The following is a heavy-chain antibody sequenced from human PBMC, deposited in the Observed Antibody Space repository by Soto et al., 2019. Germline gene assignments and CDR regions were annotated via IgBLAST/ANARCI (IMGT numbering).Heavy chain of an antibody. CDR3: ARGGIAAAGTLGNWFDP. J-gene: IGHJ5*02. V-gene: IGHV4-34*01. D-gene: IGHD6-13*01. CDR2: INHSGST. CDR1: GGSFSGYY. Sequence: QVQLQQWGAGLLKPSETLSLTCAVYGGSFSGYYWSWIRQPPGKGLEWIGEINHSGSTNYNPSLKSRVTISVDTSKNQFSLKLSSVTAADTAVYYCARGGIAAAGTLGNWFDPWGRGTLVTVSS.